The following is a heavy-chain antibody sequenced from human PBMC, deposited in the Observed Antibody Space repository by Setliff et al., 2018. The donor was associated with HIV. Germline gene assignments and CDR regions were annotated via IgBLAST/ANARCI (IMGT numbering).Heavy chain of an antibody. CDR2: MSHNGKT. D-gene: IGHD6-13*01. CDR1: GYSISSGYY. V-gene: IGHV4-38-2*01. CDR3: ARGPFPAAGFSGLRGGRTYYYYGMGV. Sequence: SETLSLTCAVSGYSISSGYYWGWIRQPPGKGLEWIASMSHNGKTYYNPSLKSRVTISVDTSKNQSSLRLSSVTAADTAVYYCARGPFPAAGFSGLRGGRTYYYYGMGVWGQGTTVTVSS. J-gene: IGHJ6*02.